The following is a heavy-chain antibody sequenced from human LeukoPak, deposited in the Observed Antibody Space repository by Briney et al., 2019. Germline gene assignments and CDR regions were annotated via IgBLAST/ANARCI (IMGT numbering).Heavy chain of an antibody. Sequence: SETLSLTCTVSGGSISSYYWSWIRQPPGKGLEWIGDIYYSGSTNYNPSLTSRVTISVDTSKHQFSLKLSSVTAADTAVYYCASRLSTYYYYMDVWGKGTTVTVSS. CDR2: IYYSGST. J-gene: IGHJ6*03. V-gene: IGHV4-59*01. D-gene: IGHD6-25*01. CDR3: ASRLSTYYYYMDV. CDR1: GGSISSYY.